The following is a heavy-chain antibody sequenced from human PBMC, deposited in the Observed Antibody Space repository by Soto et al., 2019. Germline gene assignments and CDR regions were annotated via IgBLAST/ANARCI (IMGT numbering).Heavy chain of an antibody. Sequence: QVQLVQSGAEVKKPGASVKVSCKASGYTFTSYGISWVRQAPGQGLEWMGWISAYNGNTNYAQKLQGRVTMTTDTPTSTAYMELRSLRSDDTAVYYCARRLGYCSGGSCSSVDAFDIWGQGTMVTVSS. CDR2: ISAYNGNT. V-gene: IGHV1-18*01. CDR3: ARRLGYCSGGSCSSVDAFDI. CDR1: GYTFTSYG. J-gene: IGHJ3*02. D-gene: IGHD2-15*01.